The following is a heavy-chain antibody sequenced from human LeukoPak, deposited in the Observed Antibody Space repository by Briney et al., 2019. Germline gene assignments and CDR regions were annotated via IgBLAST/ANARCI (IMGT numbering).Heavy chain of an antibody. V-gene: IGHV4-59*01. Sequence: PETLSLTCTVSGGSISSYYWSWIRQPPGKGLEWIGYISYSGSTNFNPSIKSRVTISVDTSKNQFSLKLSSVTAADTAVYYCAREGTAGTNLNWFDPWGQGTLVTVSS. CDR1: GGSISSYY. CDR3: AREGTAGTNLNWFDP. D-gene: IGHD1-1*01. CDR2: ISYSGST. J-gene: IGHJ5*02.